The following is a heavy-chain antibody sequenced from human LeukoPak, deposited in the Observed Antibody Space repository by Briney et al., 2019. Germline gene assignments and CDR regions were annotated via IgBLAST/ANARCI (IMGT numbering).Heavy chain of an antibody. J-gene: IGHJ3*02. Sequence: GGSLRLSCAASGFTFSSYGMHWVRQAPGKGLEWVAVISYDGSNKYYADSVKGRFTISRDNSKNTLNLQMNSLRAEDTAVYYCATSANYAPFPFDIWGQGTMVTVSS. D-gene: IGHD2-2*01. V-gene: IGHV3-30*03. CDR1: GFTFSSYG. CDR3: ATSANYAPFPFDI. CDR2: ISYDGSNK.